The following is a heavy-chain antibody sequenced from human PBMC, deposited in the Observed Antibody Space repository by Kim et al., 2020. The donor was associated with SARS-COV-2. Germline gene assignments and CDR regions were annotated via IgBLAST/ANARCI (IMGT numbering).Heavy chain of an antibody. Sequence: GGSLRLSCAASGFTFSSYGMHWVRQAPGKGLEWVAVIWYDGSNKYYADSVKGRFTISRDNSKNTLYLQMNSLRAEDTAVYYCARLIAVAGAFDYWGQGTLVTVSS. CDR1: GFTFSSYG. V-gene: IGHV3-33*01. D-gene: IGHD6-19*01. J-gene: IGHJ4*02. CDR2: IWYDGSNK. CDR3: ARLIAVAGAFDY.